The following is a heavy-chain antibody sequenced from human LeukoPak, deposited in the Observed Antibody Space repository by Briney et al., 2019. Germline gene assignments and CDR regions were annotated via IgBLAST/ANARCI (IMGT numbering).Heavy chain of an antibody. J-gene: IGHJ4*02. CDR3: AKDLFTMVRGVLKT. Sequence: GRSLRLSCAASGFTFDDYAMHWVRQAPGKGLEWVSGISWNSGSIGYADSMKGRFTISRDNAKNSLYLQMNSLRAEDTALYYCAKDLFTMVRGVLKTWGQGTLVTVSS. D-gene: IGHD3-10*01. V-gene: IGHV3-9*01. CDR2: ISWNSGSI. CDR1: GFTFDDYA.